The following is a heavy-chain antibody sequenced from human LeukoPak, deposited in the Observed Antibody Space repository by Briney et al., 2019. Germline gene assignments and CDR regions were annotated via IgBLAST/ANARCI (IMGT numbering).Heavy chain of an antibody. CDR2: IWYDGTNK. CDR1: GFTFSSYG. Sequence: GVSLRLSCAASGFTFSSYGMHWVRQAPGKGLEWVAVIWYDGTNKYYADSVKGRFTISRDNSKNTLYLQMNSLRAEDTAVYYCARDGGIATYYFDYWGQGTLVTVSS. J-gene: IGHJ4*02. V-gene: IGHV3-33*01. D-gene: IGHD6-13*01. CDR3: ARDGGIATYYFDY.